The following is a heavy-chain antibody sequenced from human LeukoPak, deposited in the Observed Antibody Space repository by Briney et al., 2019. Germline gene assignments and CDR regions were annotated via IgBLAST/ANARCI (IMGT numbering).Heavy chain of an antibody. CDR1: GFTFSNYW. CDR3: ARGGSGSFDF. D-gene: IGHD3-22*01. V-gene: IGHV3-74*01. CDR2: INGDGSTI. J-gene: IGHJ4*02. Sequence: GGSLRLSCAASGFTFSNYWMHWVRRAPGKGLVWVSRINGDGSTINYADSVKGRFTISRDNAKSTLYLQVNSLRAEDTAVYYCARGGSGSFDFWGQGTLVTVAS.